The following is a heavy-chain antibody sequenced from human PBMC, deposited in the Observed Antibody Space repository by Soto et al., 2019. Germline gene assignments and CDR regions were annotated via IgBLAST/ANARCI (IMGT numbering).Heavy chain of an antibody. CDR2: ISAHNGNT. CDR3: ARGRYGDY. Sequence: QVHLVQSGAEVKKPGASVKVSCQGSGYAFTTYGITWVRQAPGQGLEWMGWISAHNGNTNYAQKXXXXXXXXXXXXXXXXXXXXXXXXXXXXXXXXXARGRYGDYWGQGALVTVSS. J-gene: IGHJ4*02. V-gene: IGHV1-18*01. D-gene: IGHD1-26*01. CDR1: GYAFTTYG.